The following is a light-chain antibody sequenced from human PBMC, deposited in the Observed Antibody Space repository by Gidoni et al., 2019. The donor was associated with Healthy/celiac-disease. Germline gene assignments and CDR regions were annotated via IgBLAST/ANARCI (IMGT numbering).Light chain of an antibody. Sequence: SSELTQDPAVSVALGQTVRITCQGDSLSSYYASWYQQKPGQAPVLFIYGKNNRPSGIPDRFSGSSSGNKASLTITGAQAEDEADYYFTSRDSIGTHQVLFGGGTKLTFL. CDR2: GKN. CDR3: TSRDSIGTHQVL. J-gene: IGLJ2*01. CDR1: SLSSYY. V-gene: IGLV3-19*01.